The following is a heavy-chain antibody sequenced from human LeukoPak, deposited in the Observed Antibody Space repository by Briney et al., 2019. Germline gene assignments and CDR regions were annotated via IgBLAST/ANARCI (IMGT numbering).Heavy chain of an antibody. Sequence: GGSLRLSCVASGFTFSSYTMNWVRQAPGKGLEWVSSISSSSSYISYADSVKGRFTISRDNAKNSLYLQMNSLRAEDTAVYYCAIYQRSVYWGQGTLVTVSS. CDR3: AIYQRSVY. D-gene: IGHD2/OR15-2a*01. CDR2: ISSSSSYI. CDR1: GFTFSSYT. V-gene: IGHV3-21*01. J-gene: IGHJ4*02.